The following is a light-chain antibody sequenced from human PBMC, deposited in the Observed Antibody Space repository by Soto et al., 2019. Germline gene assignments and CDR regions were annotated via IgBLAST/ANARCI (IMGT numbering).Light chain of an antibody. CDR1: QSIITY. CDR3: QQNYSDPRT. Sequence: IQLTQSPSSLSASVADRATITCRASQSIITYLNWYQQKPGKAPNLLIYAASSLQSGVPSRFSGSGSGTDFTLTINSLQPEDFATYYCQQNYSDPRTFGQGTKVDI. V-gene: IGKV1-39*01. J-gene: IGKJ1*01. CDR2: AAS.